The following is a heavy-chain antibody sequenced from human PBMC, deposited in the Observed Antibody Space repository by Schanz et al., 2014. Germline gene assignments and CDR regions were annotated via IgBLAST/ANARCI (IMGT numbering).Heavy chain of an antibody. J-gene: IGHJ6*03. D-gene: IGHD5-12*01. CDR3: ARVDSGYDSDLYYYYYDMDV. CDR2: ISYDGSDK. Sequence: QVQLVESGGGVAQLGRSLRLSCAASGFTFSSYAMHWVRQAPGKGLEWVAVISYDGSDKFYADSVKGRFTISRDNSENTLYLQMNRLRAEDTAVYYCARVDSGYDSDLYYYYYDMDVWGKGTTVTVSS. CDR1: GFTFSSYA. V-gene: IGHV3-30*03.